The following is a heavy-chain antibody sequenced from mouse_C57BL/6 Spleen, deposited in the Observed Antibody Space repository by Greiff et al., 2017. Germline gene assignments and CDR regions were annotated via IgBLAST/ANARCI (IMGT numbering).Heavy chain of an antibody. D-gene: IGHD1-1*01. CDR3: ARFYGSSYYAMDY. J-gene: IGHJ4*01. CDR2: IYPGDGDT. V-gene: IGHV1-82*01. CDR1: GYAFSSSW. Sequence: QVQLQQSGPELVKPGASVKISCKASGYAFSSSWMNWVKQRPGKGLEWIGRIYPGDGDTNSNGKFKGKATLTADKSSSTAYMQLSSLTSEDSAVYFCARFYGSSYYAMDYWGQGTSVTVSS.